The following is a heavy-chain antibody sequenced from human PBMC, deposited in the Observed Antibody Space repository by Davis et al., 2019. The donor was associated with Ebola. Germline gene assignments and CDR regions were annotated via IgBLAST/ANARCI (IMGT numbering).Heavy chain of an antibody. CDR3: ARDNMGSLDY. D-gene: IGHD1-26*01. Sequence: SETLSLTCTVSGGSISGYQWAWIRQPPGKGLEYVGHIFSSGTVTYNSALKSRVIISLDKSSTQFSLKLTSMTAADTAVYFCARDNMGSLDYWGQGMLVTVSS. CDR1: GGSISGYQ. CDR2: IFSSGTV. J-gene: IGHJ4*02. V-gene: IGHV4-4*07.